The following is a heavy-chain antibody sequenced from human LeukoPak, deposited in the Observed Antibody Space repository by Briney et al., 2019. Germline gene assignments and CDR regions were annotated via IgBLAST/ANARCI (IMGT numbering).Heavy chain of an antibody. J-gene: IGHJ4*02. CDR2: ISSSSSTI. CDR3: ASTTYSSCWRWD. CDR1: GFTFSSYS. Sequence: PGGSLRLSCAASGFTFSSYSLNWVRQAPGKGLEWVSYISSSSSTIYYADSVKGRFTISRDNAKNSLYLQMNSLRAEDTAVYYCASTTYSSCWRWDWGQGTQVTVSS. D-gene: IGHD6-19*01. V-gene: IGHV3-48*01.